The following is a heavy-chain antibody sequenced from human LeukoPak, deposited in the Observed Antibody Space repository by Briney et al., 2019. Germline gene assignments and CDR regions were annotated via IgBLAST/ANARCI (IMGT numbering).Heavy chain of an antibody. Sequence: PSETLSLTCAVYGGSFSGYYWSWIRQPPGKGLEWIGYIYYSGSTNYNPSLKSRVTISVDTSKNQFSLKLSSVTAADTAVYYCASGYSYVSFDYWGQGTLVTVSS. J-gene: IGHJ4*02. CDR1: GGSFSGYY. V-gene: IGHV4-59*01. CDR3: ASGYSYVSFDY. D-gene: IGHD5-18*01. CDR2: IYYSGST.